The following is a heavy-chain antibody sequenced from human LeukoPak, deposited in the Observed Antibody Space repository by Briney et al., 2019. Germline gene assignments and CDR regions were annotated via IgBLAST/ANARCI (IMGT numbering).Heavy chain of an antibody. J-gene: IGHJ4*02. CDR3: ARSVSWEDYFDY. D-gene: IGHD6-13*01. CDR1: GVSISSYY. Sequence: SETLSLTCTVSGVSISSYYWSWIRQPPGKGLEWIGYIYYSGSTNYNPSLKSRVTISVDTSKNQFSLKLSSVTAADTAVYYCARSVSWEDYFDYWGQGTLVTVSS. V-gene: IGHV4-59*01. CDR2: IYYSGST.